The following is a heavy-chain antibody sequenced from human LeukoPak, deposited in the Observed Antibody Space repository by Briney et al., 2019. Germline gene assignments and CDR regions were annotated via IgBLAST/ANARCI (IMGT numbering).Heavy chain of an antibody. V-gene: IGHV4-59*01. CDR1: GGSISSYY. CDR3: ASGYSNYGGIFDY. Sequence: PSETLSLTCTVSGGSISSYYWNWIRQPPGKGLEWIGYIYYSGSTNYNPSLKSRVTISVDTSKNQFSLKLSSVTAADTAVYYCASGYSNYGGIFDYWGQGTLVTVSS. D-gene: IGHD4-11*01. CDR2: IYYSGST. J-gene: IGHJ4*02.